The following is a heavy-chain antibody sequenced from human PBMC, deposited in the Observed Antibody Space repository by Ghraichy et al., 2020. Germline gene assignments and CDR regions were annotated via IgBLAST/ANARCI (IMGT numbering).Heavy chain of an antibody. Sequence: GGSLRLSCAASGFTFSSYAMHWVRQAPGKGLEWVAVISYDGSNKYYADSVKGRFTISRDNSKNTLYLQMNSLRAEDTAVYYCARGPGYSSSWFLGTLRNWYFDLWGRGTLVTVSS. CDR1: GFTFSSYA. J-gene: IGHJ2*01. D-gene: IGHD6-13*01. V-gene: IGHV3-30-3*01. CDR2: ISYDGSNK. CDR3: ARGPGYSSSWFLGTLRNWYFDL.